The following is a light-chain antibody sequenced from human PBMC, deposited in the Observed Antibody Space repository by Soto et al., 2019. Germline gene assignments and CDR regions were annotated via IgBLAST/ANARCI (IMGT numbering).Light chain of an antibody. Sequence: EIVLTQSPATLSLSPGERATLSCRASQSVSSYLVWYQQKPGQAPRLLIYDASNRATGIPARFSGSGSGTDVTLNISSLEPEDCAVYYCQQRSNWSLTFGGGTRVEIK. V-gene: IGKV3-11*01. CDR1: QSVSSY. J-gene: IGKJ4*01. CDR2: DAS. CDR3: QQRSNWSLT.